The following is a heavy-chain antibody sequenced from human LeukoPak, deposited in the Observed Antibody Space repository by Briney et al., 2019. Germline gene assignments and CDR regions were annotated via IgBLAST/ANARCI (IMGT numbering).Heavy chain of an antibody. CDR1: GGSFSGYY. V-gene: IGHV4-34*01. Sequence: SETLSLTCAVYGGSFSGYYWSWIRQPPGKGLEWIGEINHSGSTNYNPSLKSRVTISVDTSKNQFSLKLSSVTAADTAVYYCARGSVLRFLEWPRYYYYYYGMDVWGQGTTVTVSS. CDR2: INHSGST. J-gene: IGHJ6*02. D-gene: IGHD3-3*01. CDR3: ARGSVLRFLEWPRYYYYYYGMDV.